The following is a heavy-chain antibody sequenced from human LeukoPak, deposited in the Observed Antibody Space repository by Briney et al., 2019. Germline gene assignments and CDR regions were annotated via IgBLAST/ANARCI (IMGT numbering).Heavy chain of an antibody. CDR2: INHSGST. J-gene: IGHJ4*02. D-gene: IGHD2-15*01. CDR1: GGSFSGYY. CDR3: ARLVVADFDY. Sequence: SETLSLTCAVYGGSFSGYYWSWIRQPPGKGLEWIGEINHSGSTNYNPSLKSRVTISVDTSKNQFSLKLSSVTAADTAVYYCARLVVADFDYWGQGTLVTVSS. V-gene: IGHV4-34*01.